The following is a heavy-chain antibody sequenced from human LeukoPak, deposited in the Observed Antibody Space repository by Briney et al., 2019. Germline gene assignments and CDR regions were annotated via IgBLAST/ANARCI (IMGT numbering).Heavy chain of an antibody. CDR2: IYHSGST. D-gene: IGHD5-24*01. J-gene: IGHJ4*02. V-gene: IGHV4-38-2*01. CDR1: GYSISSGYY. CDR3: ARGEMATMRY. Sequence: PSETLSLTCAVSGYSISSGYYWGWIRQPPGKGLEWIGSIYHSGSTYYNPSLNSRVTISVDTSKNQFSLKLSSVTAADTAVYYCARGEMATMRYWGQGTLVTVSS.